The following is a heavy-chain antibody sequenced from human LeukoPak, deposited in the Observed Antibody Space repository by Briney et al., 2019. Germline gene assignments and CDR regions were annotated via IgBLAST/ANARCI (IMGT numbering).Heavy chain of an antibody. CDR2: IYTSGST. D-gene: IGHD6-13*01. CDR1: GGSISSYY. J-gene: IGHJ6*02. V-gene: IGHV4-4*07. CDR3: VRDGTGSAAGRVYYYYGMDV. Sequence: PSETLSLTCTVSGGSISSYYWSWIRQPAGKGLEWIGRIYTSGSTNYNPSLKSRVTMSVDTSKNQFSLKLSSVTAADTAVYYCVRDGTGSAAGRVYYYYGMDVWGQGTTVTVSS.